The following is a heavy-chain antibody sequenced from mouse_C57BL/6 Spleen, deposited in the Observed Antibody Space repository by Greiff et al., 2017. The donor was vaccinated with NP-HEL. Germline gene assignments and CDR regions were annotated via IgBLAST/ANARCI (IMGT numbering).Heavy chain of an antibody. J-gene: IGHJ1*03. D-gene: IGHD4-1*01. CDR1: GYSFTGYF. CDR2: INPYNGDT. Sequence: EVQLKESGPELVKPGDSVKISCKASGYSFTGYFMNWVMQSHGKSLEWIGRINPYNGDTFYNQKFKGKATLTVDKSSSTAHMELRSLTSEDSAVYYCARSGGSRGYFDVWGTGTTVTVSS. CDR3: ARSGGSRGYFDV. V-gene: IGHV1-20*01.